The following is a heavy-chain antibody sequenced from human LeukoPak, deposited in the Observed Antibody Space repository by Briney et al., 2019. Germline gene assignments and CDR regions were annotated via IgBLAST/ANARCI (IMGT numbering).Heavy chain of an antibody. V-gene: IGHV4-59*01. J-gene: IGHJ5*02. Sequence: PSETLSLTCTVSGGSISSYYWSWIRQPPGKGLEWIGYIYYSGSTNYNPSLKSRVTISVDTSKNQFSLKLSSVTAADTAVYYCARDPRGTGTTLASYWFDPWGQGTLVTVSS. D-gene: IGHD1-7*01. CDR3: ARDPRGTGTTLASYWFDP. CDR1: GGSISSYY. CDR2: IYYSGST.